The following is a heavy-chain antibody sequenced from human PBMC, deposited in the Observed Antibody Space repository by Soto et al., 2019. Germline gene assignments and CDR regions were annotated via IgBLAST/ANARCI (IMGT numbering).Heavy chain of an antibody. CDR2: ISGSGGST. Sequence: GGSLRLSCAASGFTFSSYAMSWVRQAPGKGLEWVSAISGSGGSTYYADSVKGRFTISRDNSKNTLYLQMNSLRAEDTAVYYCAASLVYCSRGSCYSFDFWGQGILVIVSS. D-gene: IGHD2-15*01. V-gene: IGHV3-23*01. J-gene: IGHJ4*02. CDR3: AASLVYCSRGSCYSFDF. CDR1: GFTFSSYA.